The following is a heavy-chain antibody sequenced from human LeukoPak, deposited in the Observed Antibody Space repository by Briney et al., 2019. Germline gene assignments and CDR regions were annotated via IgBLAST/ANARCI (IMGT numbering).Heavy chain of an antibody. D-gene: IGHD3-22*01. Sequence: SGGSLRLSCAASGFTVSSNYMSWVCQAPGKGLEWVSVIYSGGSTYYADSVKGRFTISRDNSKNTLYLQMNSLRAEDTAVYYCARADGDSSGYYHLSYFDYWGQGTLVTVSS. V-gene: IGHV3-53*01. J-gene: IGHJ4*02. CDR1: GFTVSSNY. CDR2: IYSGGST. CDR3: ARADGDSSGYYHLSYFDY.